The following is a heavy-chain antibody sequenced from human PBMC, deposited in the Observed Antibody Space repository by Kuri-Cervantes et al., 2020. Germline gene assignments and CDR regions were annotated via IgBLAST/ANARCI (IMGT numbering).Heavy chain of an antibody. V-gene: IGHV3-30*03. CDR1: GFTFSSYG. Sequence: GSLRLSCAASGFTFSSYGMHWVRQAPGKGLEWVAVISYDGSNKYYADSVKGRFTISRDNSKNTLYLQMNSLRAEDTAVYYCARSPTIFGVVTNFDYWGQGTLVTVSS. J-gene: IGHJ4*02. D-gene: IGHD3-3*01. CDR3: ARSPTIFGVVTNFDY. CDR2: ISYDGSNK.